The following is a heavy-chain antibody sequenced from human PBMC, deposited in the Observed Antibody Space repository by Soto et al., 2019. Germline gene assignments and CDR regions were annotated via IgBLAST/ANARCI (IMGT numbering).Heavy chain of an antibody. V-gene: IGHV3-21*01. D-gene: IGHD2-2*01. J-gene: IGHJ4*02. CDR1: GFTFSSYS. CDR2: ISSSSSYI. CDR3: ARDVGYCSSTSCPPLYYFDY. Sequence: EVQLVESGGGLVKPGGSLRLSCAASGFTFSSYSMNWVRQAPGKGLEWVSSISSSSSYIYYADSVKGRFTISKDNPKKALFLQMNSQRDEDTAVHYCARDVGYCSSTSCPPLYYFDYWGQGTLVTVSS.